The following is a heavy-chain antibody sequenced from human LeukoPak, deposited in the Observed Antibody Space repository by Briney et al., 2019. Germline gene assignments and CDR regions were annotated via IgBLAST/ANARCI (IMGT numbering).Heavy chain of an antibody. J-gene: IGHJ4*02. CDR3: ARLTTVTYTYVDY. V-gene: IGHV3-7*01. Sequence: GGSLRLSCATSGFTFSSYWMSWVRQAPGKGLEWVANIKQDGSEKYYVDSVKGRFTISRGNAKNSLYLQMNSLRAEDTAVYYCARLTTVTYTYVDYWGQGTLVTVSS. D-gene: IGHD4-17*01. CDR2: IKQDGSEK. CDR1: GFTFSSYW.